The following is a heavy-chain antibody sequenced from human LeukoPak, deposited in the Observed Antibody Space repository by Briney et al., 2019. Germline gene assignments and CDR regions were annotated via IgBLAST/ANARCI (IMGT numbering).Heavy chain of an antibody. Sequence: ASVKVSCKASGYTFTGYYMHWVRQAPGQGLEWMGWINPNSGGTNYAQKFQGRVTMTRDTSISTAYMELNRLRSDDTAMYYCARGRRSWYYFDYWGQGTLVTVSS. J-gene: IGHJ4*02. V-gene: IGHV1-2*02. CDR3: ARGRRSWYYFDY. CDR1: GYTFTGYY. CDR2: INPNSGGT. D-gene: IGHD6-13*01.